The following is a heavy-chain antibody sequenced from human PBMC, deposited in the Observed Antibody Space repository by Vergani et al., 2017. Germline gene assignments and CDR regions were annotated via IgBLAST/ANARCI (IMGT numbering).Heavy chain of an antibody. CDR3: ARQYYDFWSGYYAHYFDY. D-gene: IGHD3-3*01. V-gene: IGHV5-51*01. CDR1: GYSFTSYW. CDR2: IYPGDSDT. J-gene: IGHJ4*02. Sequence: EVQLVQSGAEVKKPGESLKISCKGSGYSFTSYWIGWVRQMPGKGLEWMGIIYPGDSDTRYSPSVQGQVTIPADKSISTAYLQWSSLKASDTAMYYCARQYYDFWSGYYAHYFDYWGQGTLVTVSS.